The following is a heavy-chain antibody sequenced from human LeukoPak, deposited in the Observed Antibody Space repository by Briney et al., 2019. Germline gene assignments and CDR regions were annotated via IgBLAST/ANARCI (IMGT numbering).Heavy chain of an antibody. D-gene: IGHD3-10*01. V-gene: IGHV1-18*01. CDR3: ARVSHYYGSEIEY. Sequence: ASVKVSCKASGYTFNSYDITWVRQAPGQGLEWMGWISAYNGNTNYAQKVQGRVTMTTDTSTSTAYMELRSLRSYDTAVYYCARVSHYYGSEIEYWGQGTLVTVSS. CDR2: ISAYNGNT. J-gene: IGHJ4*02. CDR1: GYTFNSYD.